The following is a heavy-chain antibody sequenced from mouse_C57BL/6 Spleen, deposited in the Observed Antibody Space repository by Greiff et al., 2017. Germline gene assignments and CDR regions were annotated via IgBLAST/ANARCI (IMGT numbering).Heavy chain of an antibody. J-gene: IGHJ1*03. CDR2: ISSGSSTI. CDR1: GFTFSDYG. CDR3: ARRTPYDGYSYWYFDV. V-gene: IGHV5-17*01. Sequence: EVHLVESGGGLVKPGGSLKLSCAASGFTFSDYGMHWVRQAPEKGLEWVAYISSGSSTIYYADTVKGRFTISRDNAKNTLFLQMTSLRSEDTAMYYCARRTPYDGYSYWYFDVWGTGTTVTVSS. D-gene: IGHD2-3*01.